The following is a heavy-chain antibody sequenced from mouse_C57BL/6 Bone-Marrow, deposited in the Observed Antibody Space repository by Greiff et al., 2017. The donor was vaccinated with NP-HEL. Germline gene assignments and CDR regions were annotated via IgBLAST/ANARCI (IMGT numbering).Heavy chain of an antibody. CDR2: INPNNGGT. CDR1: GYTFTDYY. Sequence: VQLQQSGPELVKPGASVKISCKASGYTFTDYYMNWVKQSHGKSLEWIGDINPNNGGTSYIQKFKGKATLTVDKSSSTAYMELRSLTSEDSAVYYCAREGDYYGSRYYFDYWGQGTTLTVSS. CDR3: AREGDYYGSRYYFDY. J-gene: IGHJ2*01. V-gene: IGHV1-26*01. D-gene: IGHD1-1*01.